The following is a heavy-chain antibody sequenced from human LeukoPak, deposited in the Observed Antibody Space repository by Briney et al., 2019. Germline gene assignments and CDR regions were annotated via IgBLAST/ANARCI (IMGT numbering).Heavy chain of an antibody. CDR3: ASPHYHYVWGSYPVDY. Sequence: PGGSLRLSCAASGFTFSSYAMPWARQAPGKGLEWVAIISSDGSNKYYADSVKGRFTISRDNSKNTLYLQMNSLRAEDTAVYYCASPHYHYVWGSYPVDYWGQGILVTVSS. CDR1: GFTFSSYA. D-gene: IGHD3-16*02. J-gene: IGHJ4*02. V-gene: IGHV3-30-3*01. CDR2: ISSDGSNK.